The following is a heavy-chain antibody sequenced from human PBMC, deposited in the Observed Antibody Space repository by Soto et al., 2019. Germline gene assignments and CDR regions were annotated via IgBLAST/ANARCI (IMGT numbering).Heavy chain of an antibody. CDR3: ARVASDYINSVDH. J-gene: IGHJ4*02. Sequence: EVQLLESGGGLVQPGGSLRLTCAASGFTFNAYDMTWVRQAPGKGLEWVSAIGGSGGNRYYAASVRGRFTISRDNSKDTVDLQMNSLRVEDTAVYYCARVASDYINSVDHWGQGILVRVSS. D-gene: IGHD4-4*01. V-gene: IGHV3-23*01. CDR2: IGGSGGNR. CDR1: GFTFNAYD.